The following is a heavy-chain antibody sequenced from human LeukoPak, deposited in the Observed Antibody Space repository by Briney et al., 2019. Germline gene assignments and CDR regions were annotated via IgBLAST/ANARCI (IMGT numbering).Heavy chain of an antibody. Sequence: SETLSLTCAVYGGSFSGYYWSWIRQPPGKGLVWIGEINHSGSTNYNPSLKSRVTISVDTSKNQFSLKLSSVTAADTAVYYCARGPPAYQYYYYYYMDVWGKGTTVTVSS. J-gene: IGHJ6*03. CDR1: GGSFSGYY. CDR2: INHSGST. D-gene: IGHD2-2*01. CDR3: ARGPPAYQYYYYYYMDV. V-gene: IGHV4-34*01.